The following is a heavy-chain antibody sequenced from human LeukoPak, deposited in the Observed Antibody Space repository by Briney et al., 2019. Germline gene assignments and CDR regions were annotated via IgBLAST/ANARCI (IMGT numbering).Heavy chain of an antibody. J-gene: IGHJ4*02. CDR1: GYTFTSYD. CDR2: MNPNSGNT. D-gene: IGHD6-19*01. V-gene: IGHV1-8*03. Sequence: GASVKVSCKASGYTFTSYDINWVRQATGQGLEWMGWMNPNSGNTGYAQKFQGRVTITRNTSISTAYMELSSLRSEDTAVYYCARGQDPGIAVAGIGGLAYYFDYWGQGTLVTVSS. CDR3: ARGQDPGIAVAGIGGLAYYFDY.